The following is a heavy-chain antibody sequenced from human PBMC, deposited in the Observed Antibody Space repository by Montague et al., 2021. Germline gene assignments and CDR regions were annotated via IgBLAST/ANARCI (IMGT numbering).Heavy chain of an antibody. CDR2: IWFDGSNI. V-gene: IGHV3-33*01. CDR3: VRGRPSWLDRGFDL. D-gene: IGHD6-19*01. J-gene: IGHJ4*02. CDR1: GFTVTRYA. Sequence: SLRLSCAASGFTVTRYAMHLVRQAPGKGLEWVALIWFDGSNIKYADSVKGRFTISRDTPKNTLSLEMDSLTADDTAVYYCVRGRPSWLDRGFDLWGQGTLVTVSS.